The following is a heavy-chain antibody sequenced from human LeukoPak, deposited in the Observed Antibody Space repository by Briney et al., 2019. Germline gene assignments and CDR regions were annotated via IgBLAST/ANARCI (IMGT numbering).Heavy chain of an antibody. V-gene: IGHV3-7*01. D-gene: IGHD1-26*01. CDR1: GFTFSSYW. Sequence: GGSLRLSCVVSGFTFSSYWMTWVRQAPGTGLEWVANINQHGSEEYYVDSVKGRFSISRDNAKNSLYLQLNSLRAEDTAVYYCARRGGRLGTFDIWGQGTVVTVS. J-gene: IGHJ3*02. CDR2: INQHGSEE. CDR3: ARRGGRLGTFDI.